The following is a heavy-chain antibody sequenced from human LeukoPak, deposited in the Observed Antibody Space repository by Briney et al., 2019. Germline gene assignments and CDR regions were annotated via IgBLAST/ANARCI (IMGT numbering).Heavy chain of an antibody. CDR1: GFTLNGYW. Sequence: GGSLRLSCAAPGFTLNGYWMHWVRHAPGKGLVWVSRINSDGSTTSYADSVKGRFTISRDNSKNTLYLQMNSLRAEDTAVYFCARVATGSYDWFDPWGQGTLVTVSS. D-gene: IGHD3-10*01. CDR2: INSDGSTT. J-gene: IGHJ5*02. V-gene: IGHV3-74*01. CDR3: ARVATGSYDWFDP.